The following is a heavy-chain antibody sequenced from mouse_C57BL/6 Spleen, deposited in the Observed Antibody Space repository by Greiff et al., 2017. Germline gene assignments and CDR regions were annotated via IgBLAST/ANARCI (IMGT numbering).Heavy chain of an antibody. CDR2: IRNKANGYTT. CDR3: ARYILGDYFDY. J-gene: IGHJ2*01. Sequence: EVMLVESGGGLVQPGGSLSLSCAASGFTFTDYYMSWVRQPPGKELEWLGFIRNKANGYTTEYSASVKGLVTISRDNSQIILYLQMNALRADDSATYYCARYILGDYFDYWGQGTTLTVSS. CDR1: GFTFTDYY. V-gene: IGHV7-3*01. D-gene: IGHD4-1*01.